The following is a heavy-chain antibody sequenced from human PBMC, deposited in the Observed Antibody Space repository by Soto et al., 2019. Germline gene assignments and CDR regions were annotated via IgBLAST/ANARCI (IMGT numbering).Heavy chain of an antibody. V-gene: IGHV3-7*03. Sequence: GGSLRLSCAASGFNFNAYWMYWVRQAPGKGLEWVANTDTDGSRKNYVDSVKGRFIISRDNARNSLFLQMNSLRVDDTAVYYCGRVPIVGLYANGVDVWGQGTTVTVSS. J-gene: IGHJ6*02. CDR1: GFNFNAYW. CDR3: GRVPIVGLYANGVDV. CDR2: TDTDGSRK. D-gene: IGHD2-8*01.